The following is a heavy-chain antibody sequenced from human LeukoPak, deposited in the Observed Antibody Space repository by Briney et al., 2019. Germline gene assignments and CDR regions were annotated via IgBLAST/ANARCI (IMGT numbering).Heavy chain of an antibody. D-gene: IGHD1-26*01. Sequence: ASVKVSCKASGGTFSSYAISWVRQAPGQGLEWMGGIIPIFGTANYAQKFQGRVTITADESTSTAYMELSSLRSEDTAVYYCARDFVGEFESGSYSGGRYYFDYWGQGTLVTVSS. CDR2: IIPIFGTA. J-gene: IGHJ4*02. CDR1: GGTFSSYA. V-gene: IGHV1-69*01. CDR3: ARDFVGEFESGSYSGGRYYFDY.